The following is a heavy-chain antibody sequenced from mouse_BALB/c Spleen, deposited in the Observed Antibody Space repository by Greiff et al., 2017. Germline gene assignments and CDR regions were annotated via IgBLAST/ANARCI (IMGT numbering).Heavy chain of an antibody. Sequence: EVQLQQTGPELVKPGASVKISCKASGYSFTDYIMLWVKQSHGKSLEWIGNINPYYGSTSYNLKFKGKATLTVDKSSSTAYMQLNSLTSEDSAVYYCARGREPYYREFLYYAMDYWGQGTSVTVSS. CDR3: ARGREPYYREFLYYAMDY. CDR1: GYSFTDYI. V-gene: IGHV1-39*01. CDR2: INPYYGST. D-gene: IGHD2-12*01. J-gene: IGHJ4*01.